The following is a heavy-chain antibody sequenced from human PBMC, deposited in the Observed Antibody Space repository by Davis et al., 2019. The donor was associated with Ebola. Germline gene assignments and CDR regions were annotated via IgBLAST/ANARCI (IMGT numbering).Heavy chain of an antibody. D-gene: IGHD3-16*01. V-gene: IGHV3-30*18. J-gene: IGHJ4*02. CDR3: AKGGIWDY. CDR1: GFTFRSYG. CDR2: ISYDGSNK. Sequence: GESLKISCAASGFTFRSYGMHWVRQAPGKGLEWVAVISYDGSNKYYADSVKGRFTISRDNSKNTLYLQMNSLRAEDTAVYYCAKGGIWDYWGQGTLVTVSS.